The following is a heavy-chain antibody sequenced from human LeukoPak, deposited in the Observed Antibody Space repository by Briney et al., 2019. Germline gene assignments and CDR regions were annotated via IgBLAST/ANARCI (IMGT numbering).Heavy chain of an antibody. V-gene: IGHV3-7*01. CDR2: IKQDGSEK. Sequence: PGGSLRLSCAASGFTFSSYWMSWVRQAPGKGLEWVANIKQDGSEKYYLDSVKARFTISRDNAKNSLYLQMNSLRAEDTTMYYCARDRIAARPRYSDLWGRDTLVTVSS. CDR3: ARDRIAARPRYSDL. J-gene: IGHJ2*01. D-gene: IGHD6-6*01. CDR1: GFTFSSYW.